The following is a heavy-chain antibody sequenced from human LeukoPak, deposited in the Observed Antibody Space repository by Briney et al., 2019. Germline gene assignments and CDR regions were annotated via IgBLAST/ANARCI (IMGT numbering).Heavy chain of an antibody. CDR3: ARAGVVASTWKYFDL. CDR2: INPNIGGT. Sequence: ASVKVSCKAFGYTFTGYYMHWVRQAPGQGLEWMGWINPNIGGTEYAQKFQGRVTMTRDTSISTLYMDLSRLTSDDTAVYYCARAGVVASTWKYFDLWGRGTLVTVSS. V-gene: IGHV1-2*02. D-gene: IGHD1-1*01. J-gene: IGHJ2*01. CDR1: GYTFTGYY.